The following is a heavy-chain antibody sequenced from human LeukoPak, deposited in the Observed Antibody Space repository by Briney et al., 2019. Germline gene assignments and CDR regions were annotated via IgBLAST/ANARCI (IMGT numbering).Heavy chain of an antibody. CDR1: GFTFSSYE. J-gene: IGHJ6*02. D-gene: IGHD3-10*01. Sequence: GGSLRLPCAASGFTFSSYEMNWVRQAPGKGLEWVSYISSSGSTIYYADSVKGRFTISRDNAKNSLYLQMNSLRAEDTAVYYCARVRFGDLYYYYGMDVWGQGTTVTVSS. CDR3: ARVRFGDLYYYYGMDV. CDR2: ISSSGSTI. V-gene: IGHV3-48*03.